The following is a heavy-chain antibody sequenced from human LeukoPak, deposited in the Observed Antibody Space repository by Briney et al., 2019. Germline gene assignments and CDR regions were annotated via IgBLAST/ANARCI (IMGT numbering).Heavy chain of an antibody. CDR3: VRVQYHDSSGQRFHGAFDI. J-gene: IGHJ3*02. CDR2: TRNKANSYTT. Sequence: PGGPLRLSCAASGFTFSSYSMNWVRRAPGKGLEWVGRTRNKANSYTTEYAASVKGRFTISRDDSKNLLYLQMNSLKTEDTAVYYCVRVQYHDSSGQRFHGAFDIWGQGTMVTVSS. CDR1: GFTFSSYS. D-gene: IGHD3-22*01. V-gene: IGHV3-72*01.